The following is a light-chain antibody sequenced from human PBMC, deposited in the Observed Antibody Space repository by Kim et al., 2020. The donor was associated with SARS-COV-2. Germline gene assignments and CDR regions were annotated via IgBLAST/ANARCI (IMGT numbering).Light chain of an antibody. Sequence: SPGEPATPSCRASQTASSSYVAWFQQRPGQPPRLLIYGSSRRATGIPDRFSGSGSGTDFTLTISRLEPEDFAVYYCQQYGRSPWTFGQGNKVDIK. V-gene: IGKV3-20*01. J-gene: IGKJ1*01. CDR1: QTASSSY. CDR2: GSS. CDR3: QQYGRSPWT.